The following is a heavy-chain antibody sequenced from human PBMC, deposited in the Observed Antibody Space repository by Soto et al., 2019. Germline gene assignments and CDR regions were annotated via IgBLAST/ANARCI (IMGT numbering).Heavy chain of an antibody. CDR2: FDPEDGET. CDR3: ATESRYYDSSGYYYVFDY. CDR1: GYTLTELS. J-gene: IGHJ4*02. D-gene: IGHD3-22*01. V-gene: IGHV1-24*01. Sequence: ASVKVSCKVSGYTLTELSMHWVRQAPGKGLEWMGGFDPEDGETIYAQKFQGRVTMTEDTSTDTAYMELSSLRSEDTAVYYCATESRYYDSSGYYYVFDYWGQGTLVTVSS.